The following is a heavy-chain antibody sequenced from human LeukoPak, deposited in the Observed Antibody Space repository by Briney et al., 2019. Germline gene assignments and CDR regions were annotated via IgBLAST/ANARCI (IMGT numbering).Heavy chain of an antibody. CDR2: IWYDGRNN. V-gene: IGHV3-33*08. CDR1: GFTFSSYG. CDR3: ARVNRGDAFDI. J-gene: IGHJ3*02. D-gene: IGHD3-16*02. Sequence: GRSLRLSCAASGFTFSSYGMHWIRQAPGKGLEWVAVIWYDGRNNFYADSLKRRFTISRDNSKNTPYQLMNSLRAEDTAVYYCARVNRGDAFDIWGQGTLVTVSS.